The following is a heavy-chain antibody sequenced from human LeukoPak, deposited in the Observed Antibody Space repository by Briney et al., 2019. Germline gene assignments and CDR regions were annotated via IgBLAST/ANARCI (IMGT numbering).Heavy chain of an antibody. CDR2: ISWNSGSI. J-gene: IGHJ5*02. D-gene: IGHD4-17*01. V-gene: IGHV3-9*01. CDR1: GFTFDDYA. Sequence: GGSLRLSCAASGFTFDDYAMHWVRQAPGKGLEWVSGISWNSGSIGYADSVKGRFTISRDNAKNSLYLQMNSLRAEDTALYYCAKASYGNYPNWFDPWGQGTLVTVSS. CDR3: AKASYGNYPNWFDP.